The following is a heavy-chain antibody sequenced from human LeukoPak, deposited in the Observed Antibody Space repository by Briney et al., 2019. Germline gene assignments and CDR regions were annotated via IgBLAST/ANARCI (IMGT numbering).Heavy chain of an antibody. CDR1: GGSISSYY. Sequence: PSETLSLTCTVSGGSISSYYWSWIRQPAGKGLEWIGRIYTSGVTNYNPSLKSRVTISVDSSTNHFSLRLTSVTAADTAIYYCAAMTTVTMYSYFFDSWGQGTLLTVSS. V-gene: IGHV4-4*07. D-gene: IGHD4-17*01. CDR2: IYTSGVT. CDR3: AAMTTVTMYSYFFDS. J-gene: IGHJ4*02.